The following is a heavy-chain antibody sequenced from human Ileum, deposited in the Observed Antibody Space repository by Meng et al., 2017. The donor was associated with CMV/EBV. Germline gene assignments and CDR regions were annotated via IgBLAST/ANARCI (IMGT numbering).Heavy chain of an antibody. CDR3: ARARRYYFDY. CDR2: ISSSSSYI. J-gene: IGHJ4*02. CDR1: GFTFSSYS. Sequence: GESLKISCAASGFTFSSYSMNWVRQAPGKGLEWVSSISSSSSYIYYADSVKGRFTISRDNAKNSLYLQMNSLRAEDTAVYYCARARRYYFDYWGQGTLVTVSS. V-gene: IGHV3-21*01.